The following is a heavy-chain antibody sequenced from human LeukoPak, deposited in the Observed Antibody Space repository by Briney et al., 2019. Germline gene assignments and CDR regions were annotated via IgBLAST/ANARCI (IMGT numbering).Heavy chain of an antibody. V-gene: IGHV1-69*13. J-gene: IGHJ5*02. D-gene: IGHD6-13*01. Sequence: GASVKVSCKASGGTFSSYAISWVRQAPGQGLEWMGGIIPIFGTANYAQKFQGRGTISADESTSTAYMELSSLRSEDTAVYYCARDLHSSSWYAGFDPWGQGTLVTVSS. CDR2: IIPIFGTA. CDR3: ARDLHSSSWYAGFDP. CDR1: GGTFSSYA.